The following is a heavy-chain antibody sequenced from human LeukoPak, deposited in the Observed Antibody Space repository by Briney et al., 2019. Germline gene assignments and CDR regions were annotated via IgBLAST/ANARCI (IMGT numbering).Heavy chain of an antibody. J-gene: IGHJ5*02. CDR3: ARFPRIAVAGWAFDP. V-gene: IGHV1-2*02. CDR2: INPNSGGT. CDR1: GYTFTSYG. Sequence: ASVKVSCKASGYTFTSYGINWVRQAPGQGLEWMGWINPNSGGTNYAQKFQGRVTMTRDTSISTAYMELSRLRSDDTAVYYCARFPRIAVAGWAFDPWGQGTLVTVSS. D-gene: IGHD6-19*01.